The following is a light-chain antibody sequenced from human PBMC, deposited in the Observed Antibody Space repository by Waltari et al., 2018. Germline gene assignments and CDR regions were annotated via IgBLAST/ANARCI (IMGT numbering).Light chain of an antibody. J-gene: IGLJ3*02. CDR1: RSNIGSNT. Sequence: QSVLTQPPSASGTPGQRVTIPCSGSRSNIGSNTVNWYQQLPGTAPKLLIYSNNQRPSGVPDRFSGSKSGTSASLAISGLQSEDEADYYCASWDDSLNGLFGGGTKLTVL. CDR2: SNN. V-gene: IGLV1-44*01. CDR3: ASWDDSLNGL.